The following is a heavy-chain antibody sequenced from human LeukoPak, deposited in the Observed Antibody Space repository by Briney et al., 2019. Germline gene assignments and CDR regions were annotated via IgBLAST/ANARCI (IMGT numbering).Heavy chain of an antibody. Sequence: PAGSLRLSCAASGFTFSSYAMSWVGQAPGKGLEWVSAISGSGGSTYYADSVKGRFTISRDNSKNTLYLQMNSLRAEDTAVYYCAKVPRRGVITDAFDIWGQGTMVTVSS. CDR2: ISGSGGST. V-gene: IGHV3-23*01. D-gene: IGHD3-10*01. J-gene: IGHJ3*02. CDR3: AKVPRRGVITDAFDI. CDR1: GFTFSSYA.